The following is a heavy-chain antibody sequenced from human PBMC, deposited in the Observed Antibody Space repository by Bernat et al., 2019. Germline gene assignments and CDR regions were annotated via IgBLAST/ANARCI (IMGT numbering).Heavy chain of an antibody. D-gene: IGHD2-15*01. CDR2: IRSKANSYAT. CDR1: GFTFSGSA. V-gene: IGHV3-73*02. Sequence: EVQLVESGGGLVQPGGSLKLSCAASGFTFSGSAMHWVRQASGKGLEWVGRIRSKANSYATAYAASVKGRFTISRDNSKNTLYLQMNSLRAEDTAVYYCAKDPYGGPDCSGGSCLPDYWGQGTLVTVSS. J-gene: IGHJ4*02. CDR3: AKDPYGGPDCSGGSCLPDY.